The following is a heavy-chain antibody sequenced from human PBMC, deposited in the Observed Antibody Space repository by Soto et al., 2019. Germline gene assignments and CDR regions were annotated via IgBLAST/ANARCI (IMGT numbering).Heavy chain of an antibody. CDR2: IHHSGST. J-gene: IGHJ4*02. V-gene: IGHV4-4*02. Sequence: QMQLQESGPGLVKASETLSLTCAVSGASISSEQYWTWVRQPPGKGLEWIGDIHHSGSTNNNPSLRSRLIMSVDTSKNQFSLNLNSVTAADTAVYYCATSFGWYAIDQWGQGTLLTVSS. CDR1: GASISSEQY. CDR3: ATSFGWYAIDQ. D-gene: IGHD6-19*01.